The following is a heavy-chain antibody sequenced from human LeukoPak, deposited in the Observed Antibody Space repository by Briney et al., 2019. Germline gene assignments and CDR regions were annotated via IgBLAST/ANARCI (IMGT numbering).Heavy chain of an antibody. CDR1: GGSISSSSYY. Sequence: PSETLSLTCTVSGGSISSSSYYWSWIRQPPGKGLEYIGYIYYSGSTNYNPSLKSRVTISVDTSKHQFSLKLSSVTAADTAVYYCARLDTIFGVAKGFDYWGQGTLVTVSS. J-gene: IGHJ4*02. V-gene: IGHV4-61*01. CDR2: IYYSGST. CDR3: ARLDTIFGVAKGFDY. D-gene: IGHD3-3*01.